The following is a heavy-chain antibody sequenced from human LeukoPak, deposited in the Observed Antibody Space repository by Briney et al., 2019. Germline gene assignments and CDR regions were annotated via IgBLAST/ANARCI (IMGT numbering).Heavy chain of an antibody. CDR3: ARVFPMVRGPYYFDY. D-gene: IGHD3-10*01. CDR2: IYYSGST. CDR1: GGSISSYY. V-gene: IGHV4-59*01. J-gene: IGHJ4*02. Sequence: PSETLSLTCTVSGGSISSYYWSWIRQPPGKGLEWIGYIYYSGSTNYNPSLKSRVTISVDTSKNQFSLKLSSVTAADTAVYYCARVFPMVRGPYYFDYWGQGTLVTVSS.